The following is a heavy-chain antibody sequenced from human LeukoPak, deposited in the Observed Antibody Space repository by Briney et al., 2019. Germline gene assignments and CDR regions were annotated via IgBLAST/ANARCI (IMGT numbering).Heavy chain of an antibody. D-gene: IGHD4-17*01. CDR1: GYTFTGYY. Sequence: ATVKVSCKASGYTFTGYYMHWMLQAPGQGLEWIGWINPNSGGTNYAQKFQGIIILTRAPSISTAHMVLCRLTSYVTALYYSARARDYPGSRLLYYYGMDVWGQGTTVTVSS. J-gene: IGHJ6*02. CDR3: ARARDYPGSRLLYYYGMDV. V-gene: IGHV1-2*02. CDR2: INPNSGGT.